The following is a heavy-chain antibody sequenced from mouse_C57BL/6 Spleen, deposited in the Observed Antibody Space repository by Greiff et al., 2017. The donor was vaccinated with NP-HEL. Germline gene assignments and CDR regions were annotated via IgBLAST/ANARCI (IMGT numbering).Heavy chain of an antibody. CDR3: ARRAAQGASFAY. Sequence: VQLQQPGAELVKPGASVKLSCKASGYTFTSYWMQWVKQRPGQGLEWIGEIDPSDSYTNYNQKFKGKATLTVDTSSSTAYMQLSSLTSEDSAVYYCARRAAQGASFAYWGQGTLVTVSA. CDR1: GYTFTSYW. V-gene: IGHV1-50*01. J-gene: IGHJ3*01. CDR2: IDPSDSYT. D-gene: IGHD3-2*02.